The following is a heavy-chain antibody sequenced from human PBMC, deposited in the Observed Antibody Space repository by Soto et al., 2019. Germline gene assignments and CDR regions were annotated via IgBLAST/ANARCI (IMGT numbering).Heavy chain of an antibody. Sequence: PGESLKISCQGSGYSFTTHWITWVRQTPGKGLEWMGRIDPSNSYINYSPSFQGHVTISVDRSISTASLQWSRLAASDNAIYYCARRLSGPKEEYNAYYFYGLDVWGQGTKVTVSS. V-gene: IGHV5-10-1*01. CDR1: GYSFTTHW. J-gene: IGHJ6*02. CDR2: IDPSNSYI. D-gene: IGHD1-1*01. CDR3: ARRLSGPKEEYNAYYFYGLDV.